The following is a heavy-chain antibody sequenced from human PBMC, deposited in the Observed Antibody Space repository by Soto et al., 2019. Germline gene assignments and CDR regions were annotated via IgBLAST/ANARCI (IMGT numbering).Heavy chain of an antibody. J-gene: IGHJ4*02. CDR3: ARVGHNGYALDFDY. Sequence: QPGGSLRLSCAASGFTFSLYGMHWVRQAPGKGLEWVAVIWNDGSEKNYADSVKGRFTLSGDSSKNTLYLEMNSLRVEDTAVYYCARVGHNGYALDFDYWGQGTLVTVSS. CDR1: GFTFSLYG. CDR2: IWNDGSEK. V-gene: IGHV3-33*01. D-gene: IGHD5-12*01.